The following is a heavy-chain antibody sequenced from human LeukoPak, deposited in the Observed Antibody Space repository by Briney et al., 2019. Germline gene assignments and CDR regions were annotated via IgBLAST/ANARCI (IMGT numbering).Heavy chain of an antibody. CDR2: ISGSGGST. J-gene: IGHJ4*02. CDR3: AKVKHFRVWPPRGVLSLFDY. V-gene: IGHV3-23*01. D-gene: IGHD3-10*01. Sequence: GGTLRLSCAASGFTFSSYGMSWVRQAPGKGLEWVSAISGSGGSTYYADSVKGRFTISRDNSKNTLYLQMNSLRAEDTAVYYCAKVKHFRVWPPRGVLSLFDYWGQGTLVTVSS. CDR1: GFTFSSYG.